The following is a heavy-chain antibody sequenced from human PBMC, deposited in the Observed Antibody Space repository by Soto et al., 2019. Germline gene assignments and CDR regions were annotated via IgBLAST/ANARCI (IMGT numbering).Heavy chain of an antibody. CDR2: IWYDGSNK. CDR3: ARDHPYIVATISHQDYMDV. CDR1: GFTFSSYG. J-gene: IGHJ6*03. D-gene: IGHD5-12*01. Sequence: PGGSLRLSCAASGFTFSSYGMHWVRQAPGKGLEWVAVIWYDGSNKYYADSVKGRFTISRDNSKNTLYLQMNSLRAEDTAVYYCARDHPYIVATISHQDYMDVWCKGTTVPV. V-gene: IGHV3-33*01.